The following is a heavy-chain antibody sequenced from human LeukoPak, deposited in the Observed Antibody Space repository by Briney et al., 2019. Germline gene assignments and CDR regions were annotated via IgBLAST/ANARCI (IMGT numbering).Heavy chain of an antibody. CDR3: AKAVRGRQQRGNWFDP. J-gene: IGHJ5*02. D-gene: IGHD6-13*01. CDR1: GFTFSSYA. Sequence: GGSLRLSCAASGFTFSSYAMSWVRQAPGKGLEWVSAISGSGGSTYYADSVKGRFTISRDNSKNTLYLQMNSLRAEDTAVYYCAKAVRGRQQRGNWFDPWGQGTLVTVSS. V-gene: IGHV3-23*01. CDR2: ISGSGGST.